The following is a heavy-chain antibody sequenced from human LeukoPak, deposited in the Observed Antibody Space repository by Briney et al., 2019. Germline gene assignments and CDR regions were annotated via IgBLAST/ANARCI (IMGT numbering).Heavy chain of an antibody. V-gene: IGHV3-53*01. CDR1: GFIVNNNY. J-gene: IGHJ4*02. D-gene: IGHD6-13*01. CDR3: ARDAAAGAGVLDY. CDR2: FYSDGTT. Sequence: GGSLRLSCVVSGFIVNNNYINWVRQAPGKGLEWVSVFYSDGTTYHADSVKGRFTISRDNSQNTVFLQMNSLRAEDTAVYYCARDAAAGAGVLDYWGQGTLVTVSS.